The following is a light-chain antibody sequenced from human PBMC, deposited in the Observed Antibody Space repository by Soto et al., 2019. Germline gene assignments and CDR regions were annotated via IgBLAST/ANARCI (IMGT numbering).Light chain of an antibody. CDR2: KAS. CDR1: QSISSW. CDR3: QQYNSYST. J-gene: IGKJ1*01. V-gene: IGKV1-5*03. Sequence: DIQMTQSPSTLSASVGDRVTITCRASQSISSWLAWYQQKPGKAPKLLIYKASSLESGVPSRFSGSGSAPEFTLTISSLQPDDFATYYCQQYNSYSTFGQGTKVEIK.